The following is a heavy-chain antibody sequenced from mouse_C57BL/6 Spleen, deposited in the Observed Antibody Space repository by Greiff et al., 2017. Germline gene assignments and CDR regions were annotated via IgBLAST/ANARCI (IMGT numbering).Heavy chain of an antibody. CDR1: GYTFTDYN. Sequence: EVKLVESGPELVKPGASVKMSCKASGYTFTDYNMHWVKQSHGKSLEWIGYINPNNGGTSYNQKFKGKATLTVNKSSSTAYMELRSLTSEDSAGYYCARDYGSSYGGGGYWGQGTTLTVSS. J-gene: IGHJ2*01. V-gene: IGHV1-22*01. D-gene: IGHD1-1*01. CDR3: ARDYGSSYGGGGY. CDR2: INPNNGGT.